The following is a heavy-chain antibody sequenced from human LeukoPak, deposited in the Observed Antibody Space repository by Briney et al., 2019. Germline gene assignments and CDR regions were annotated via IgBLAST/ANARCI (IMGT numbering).Heavy chain of an antibody. CDR3: VRRRGYSYGSAWDY. D-gene: IGHD5-18*01. CDR1: GGSISSYY. CDR2: IYYSGST. J-gene: IGHJ4*02. Sequence: TSETLSLTCAVSGGSISSYYWSWIRQPPGKGLEWIGYIYYSGSTNYNPSLKSRVTISVDTSKNQFSLKLSSVTAADTAVYYCVRRRGYSYGSAWDYWGQGTLVTVSS. V-gene: IGHV4-59*08.